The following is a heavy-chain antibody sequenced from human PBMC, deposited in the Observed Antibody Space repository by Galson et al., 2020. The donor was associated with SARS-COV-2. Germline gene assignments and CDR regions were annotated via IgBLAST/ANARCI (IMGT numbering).Heavy chain of an antibody. CDR1: GGSFSGYY. J-gene: IGHJ4*02. CDR3: ARRLSGNPYGSGSFDY. CDR2: INHSGST. Sequence: SQASETLSLTCAVYGGSFSGYYWSWIRQPPGKGLEWIGEINHSGSTNYNPSLKSRVTISVDTSKNQFSLKLSSVTAADTAVYYCARRLSGNPYGSGSFDYWGQGTLVTVSS. D-gene: IGHD3-10*01. V-gene: IGHV4-34*01.